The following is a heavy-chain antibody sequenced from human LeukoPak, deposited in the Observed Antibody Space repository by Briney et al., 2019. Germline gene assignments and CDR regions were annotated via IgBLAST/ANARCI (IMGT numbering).Heavy chain of an antibody. Sequence: GGSLRLSCAASGFTFSNYEMNWVRQAPGKGLEWVSYISSSGSTIYYADSVKGRFTISRDNAKNSLYLQMNSLRAEDTAVYYCVVGDYYDSSGYYRAFQHWGQGTLVTVSS. D-gene: IGHD3-22*01. J-gene: IGHJ1*01. V-gene: IGHV3-48*03. CDR3: VVGDYYDSSGYYRAFQH. CDR2: ISSSGSTI. CDR1: GFTFSNYE.